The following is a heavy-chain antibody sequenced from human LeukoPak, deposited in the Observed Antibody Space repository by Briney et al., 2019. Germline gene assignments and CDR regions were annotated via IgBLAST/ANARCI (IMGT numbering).Heavy chain of an antibody. CDR2: IFYSGST. CDR3: ARGGSERGFYGDYGFDY. D-gene: IGHD4-17*01. CDR1: SGSISTSDYY. V-gene: IGHV4-39*07. Sequence: SETLSLTCTVSSGSISTSDYYWGWVRQPPGKALEWIGNIFYSGSTYYSPSLKSRVTISLDTSKNQFSLKLSSVTAADTAVYYCARGGSERGFYGDYGFDYWGQGTLVTVSS. J-gene: IGHJ4*02.